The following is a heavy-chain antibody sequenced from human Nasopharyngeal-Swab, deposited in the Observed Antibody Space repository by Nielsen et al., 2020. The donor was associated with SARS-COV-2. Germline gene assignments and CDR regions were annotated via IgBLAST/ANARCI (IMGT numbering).Heavy chain of an antibody. V-gene: IGHV3-11*01. Sequence: GESLKISCAASGFTFSDYYMSWIRQAPGKGLEWVSYISSSGSTTYYADSVKGRFTISRDNSKNTLYLQMNSLRAEDTAVYYCARDFPPPRRTTVVTPDYWYFDLWGRGTLVTVSS. D-gene: IGHD4-23*01. J-gene: IGHJ2*01. CDR2: ISSSGSTT. CDR1: GFTFSDYY. CDR3: ARDFPPPRRTTVVTPDYWYFDL.